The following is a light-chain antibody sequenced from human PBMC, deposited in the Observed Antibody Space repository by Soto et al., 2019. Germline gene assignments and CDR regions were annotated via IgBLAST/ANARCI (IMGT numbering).Light chain of an antibody. CDR2: GAS. Sequence: EIVLTQSPGTLSLSPGERATLSCRASQSVSSSYLAWYQQKPGQAPRLLIYGASSRATGIPDRFSGTGPGPDLNLTIRRMENEHFAVYYCQQYHSSPKTFGQGTKVDIK. J-gene: IGKJ1*01. CDR3: QQYHSSPKT. V-gene: IGKV3-20*01. CDR1: QSVSSSY.